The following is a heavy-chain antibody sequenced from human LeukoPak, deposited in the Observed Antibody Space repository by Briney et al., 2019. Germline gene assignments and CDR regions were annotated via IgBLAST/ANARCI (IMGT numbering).Heavy chain of an antibody. CDR3: ARGGRVVVITSRGYFDY. D-gene: IGHD3-22*01. CDR1: GGSIRSYY. J-gene: IGHJ4*03. CDR2: IFTSGST. Sequence: SETLSLTCTVSGGSIRSYYWSWIRQPAGKGLEWIGRIFTSGSTNYNPSLKSRVTMSVDTSKNQFSLKLRSVTAADTAVYYCARGGRVVVITSRGYFDYWGQGTMVTVSS. V-gene: IGHV4-4*07.